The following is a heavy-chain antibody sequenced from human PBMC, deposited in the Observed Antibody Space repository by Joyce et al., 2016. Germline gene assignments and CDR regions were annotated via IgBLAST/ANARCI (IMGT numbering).Heavy chain of an antibody. D-gene: IGHD3-16*01. CDR2: IYYSETT. CDR3: ARDLGAHDQGNHYGMDV. Sequence: QLQLQESGTGLVKPSETLSLICTVTGGSISSSSYYWGWHRQPPGKGLAWIGIIYYSETTYYNPSLKRRVTISLDTSTNQFSLWLSSVTTADTAVYYCARDLGAHDQGNHYGMDVWGQGTTVTVSS. CDR1: GGSISSSSYY. V-gene: IGHV4-39*07. J-gene: IGHJ6*02.